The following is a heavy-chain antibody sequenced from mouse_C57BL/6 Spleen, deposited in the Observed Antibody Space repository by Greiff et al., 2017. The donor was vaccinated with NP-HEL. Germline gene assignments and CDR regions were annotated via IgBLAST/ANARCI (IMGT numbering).Heavy chain of an antibody. Sequence: VQLQQPGPELVKPGASVKISCKASGYSFTDYNMNWVKQSNGKSLEWIGVINPNYGTTSYNKKFKGKATLTVDQSSSTAYMQLNSLTSENSAEYNCARRSYGVNDYGGQGTTLTVSS. D-gene: IGHD1-1*01. CDR3: ARRSYGVNDY. V-gene: IGHV1-39*01. CDR2: INPNYGTT. CDR1: GYSFTDYN. J-gene: IGHJ2*01.